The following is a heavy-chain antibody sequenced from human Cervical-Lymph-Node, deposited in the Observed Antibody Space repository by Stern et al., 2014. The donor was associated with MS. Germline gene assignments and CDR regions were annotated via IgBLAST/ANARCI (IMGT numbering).Heavy chain of an antibody. CDR2: IFPGGSDI. CDR1: GYTFTSSW. CDR3: ARQRYFDY. Sequence: EVQLVESGPEVKRPGESLKISCPASGYTFTSSWIGWVRQMPGKGLEWIAIIFPGGSDIRYSPSFQGKVTISADKSSSTAYLQWNNLKASDTAIYYCARQRYFDYWGQGTLVTVSS. V-gene: IGHV5-51*01. J-gene: IGHJ4*02.